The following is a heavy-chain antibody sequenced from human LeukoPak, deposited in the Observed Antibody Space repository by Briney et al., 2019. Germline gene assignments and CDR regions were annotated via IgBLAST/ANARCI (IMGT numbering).Heavy chain of an antibody. Sequence: SQTLSLTCTVSGGSISSGGYYWSWIRQHPGKGLEWIGYIYYSGSAYYNPSLKSRVTISVDTSENQFSLKLSSVTAADTAVYYCARPPGYYYYYYGMDVWGQGTTVTVSS. CDR2: IYYSGSA. CDR1: GGSISSGGYY. J-gene: IGHJ6*02. D-gene: IGHD7-27*01. CDR3: ARPPGYYYYYYGMDV. V-gene: IGHV4-31*03.